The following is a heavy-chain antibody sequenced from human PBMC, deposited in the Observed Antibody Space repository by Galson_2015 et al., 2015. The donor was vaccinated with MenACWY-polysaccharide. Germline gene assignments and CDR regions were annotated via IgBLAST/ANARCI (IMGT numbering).Heavy chain of an antibody. V-gene: IGHV3-73*01. D-gene: IGHD2-15*01. J-gene: IGHJ4*02. CDR3: TRDMRTLDY. CDR1: GFTFSDPA. Sequence: SLRLSCAASGFTFSDPAIHWVRQASGKGLEWVGRIRNKANNYGTGYAASVKDRFTISRDDSKNTAYLQMNSLKTEDTAVYFCTRDMRTLDYWGQGTLVTVSS. CDR2: IRNKANNYGT.